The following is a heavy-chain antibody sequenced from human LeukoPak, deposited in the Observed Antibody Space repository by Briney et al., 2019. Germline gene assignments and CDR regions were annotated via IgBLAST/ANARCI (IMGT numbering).Heavy chain of an antibody. V-gene: IGHV4-38-2*02. D-gene: IGHD3-22*01. CDR3: ARDRYYYDSSGYYQLDY. CDR2: IYPSGST. Sequence: SETLSLTCTVSGYSISNGYYWGWIRQPPGTGLEWIGSIYPSGSTFYNPSLKSRVTMSVDTSKNQFSLKLSSVTAADTAVYYCARDRYYYDSSGYYQLDYWGQGTLVTVSS. J-gene: IGHJ4*02. CDR1: GYSISNGYY.